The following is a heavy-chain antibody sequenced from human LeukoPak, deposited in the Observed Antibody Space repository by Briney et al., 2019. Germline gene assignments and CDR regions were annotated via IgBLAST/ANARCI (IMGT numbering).Heavy chain of an antibody. Sequence: PSQTLSLTCTVSGGSLSPYYWSWIRQPPGKGLEWIGYIYYSGSTNYNPSLKSRVTISVDTSKNQFSLKLSSVTAADTAVYYCARGLWFGFDPWGQGTLVTVSS. CDR2: IYYSGST. CDR1: GGSLSPYY. D-gene: IGHD3-10*01. CDR3: ARGLWFGFDP. J-gene: IGHJ5*02. V-gene: IGHV4-59*01.